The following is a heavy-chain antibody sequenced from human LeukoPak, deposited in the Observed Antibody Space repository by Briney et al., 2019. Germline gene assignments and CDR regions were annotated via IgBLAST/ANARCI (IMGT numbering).Heavy chain of an antibody. Sequence: SETLSLXCTVSGGSTSSYCWIWIRQPAGKGLESIGRICSSGSTIYNPSLKSRVTMSLDMSNNQFSLKLSSVTAADTAVYYCARDRGSDGSDQLDPWGQGTLVTVSS. CDR1: GGSTSSYC. J-gene: IGHJ5*02. CDR3: ARDRGSDGSDQLDP. V-gene: IGHV4-4*07. CDR2: ICSSGST. D-gene: IGHD3-10*01.